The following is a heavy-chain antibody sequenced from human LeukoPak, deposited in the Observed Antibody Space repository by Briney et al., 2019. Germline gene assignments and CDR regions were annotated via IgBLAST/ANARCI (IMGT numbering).Heavy chain of an antibody. J-gene: IGHJ4*02. D-gene: IGHD3-3*01. CDR3: ARGGITIFGVVIHSDY. CDR1: GFTFDDYG. V-gene: IGHV3-20*04. Sequence: GGSLRLSCAASGFTFDDYGMSWVRQAPGKGLEWVSGINWNGGSTGYADSVKGRFTISRDNAKNSLYLQMNSLRAEDTALYYCARGGITIFGVVIHSDYWGQGTLVTVSS. CDR2: INWNGGST.